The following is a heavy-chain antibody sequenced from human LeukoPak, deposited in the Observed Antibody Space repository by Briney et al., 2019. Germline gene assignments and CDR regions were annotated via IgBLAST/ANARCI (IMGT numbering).Heavy chain of an antibody. V-gene: IGHV4-61*02. Sequence: PSQTLSLTCTVSGGSISGGSYYWSWIRQPAGKGLEWIGRIYTSGTNSGTTNYNPSLKSRVTISVDTSKNQFSLKLSSVTAADTAVYYCARHSRSSRGTPNDAFDIWGQGTMVTVSS. CDR1: GGSISGGSYY. J-gene: IGHJ3*02. CDR3: ARHSRSSRGTPNDAFDI. D-gene: IGHD6-13*01. CDR2: IYTSGTNSGTT.